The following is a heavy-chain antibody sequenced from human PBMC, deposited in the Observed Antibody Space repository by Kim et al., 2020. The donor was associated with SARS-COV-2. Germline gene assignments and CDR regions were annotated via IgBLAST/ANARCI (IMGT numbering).Heavy chain of an antibody. V-gene: IGHV7-4-1*02. D-gene: IGHD3-22*01. CDR3: TRWGHAYDYDSSGYLGY. Sequence: ASVKVSCKASGYTFSGYAMNWVRQAPGQGLEWMGWIHTKTGNPTYAQGFTGRFVFSLDTSVSTAYLQMSSLKAEDTAVYYCTRWGHAYDYDSSGYLGYWGQGTLVTVSS. J-gene: IGHJ4*02. CDR1: GYTFSGYA. CDR2: IHTKTGNP.